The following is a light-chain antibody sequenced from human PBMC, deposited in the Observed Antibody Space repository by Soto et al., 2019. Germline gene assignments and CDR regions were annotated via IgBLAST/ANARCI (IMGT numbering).Light chain of an antibody. CDR3: QSYDSSLSGSL. Sequence: QSVLTQPPSLSEAPGQRVIISCTGSSSNIGAGYDVHWYQQLPGTAPKLLIYGNNNRPSGVPDRFSGSKSGTSASLAIAGLQAEDEGDYYCQSYDSSLSGSLFGGGTKLTVL. J-gene: IGLJ3*02. V-gene: IGLV1-40*01. CDR2: GNN. CDR1: SSNIGAGYD.